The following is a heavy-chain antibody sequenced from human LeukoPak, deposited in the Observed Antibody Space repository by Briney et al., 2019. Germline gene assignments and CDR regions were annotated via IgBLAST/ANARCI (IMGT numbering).Heavy chain of an antibody. J-gene: IGHJ6*03. CDR3: ARETGHSSTLPSLGYYYYYMDV. Sequence: GGSLRLSCAASGFIFNHYTLIWVRQAPGKGLEWVSSINGNSAYIYYAASVKGRFTISRDNAEKSLYLQMNSLRAEDTAVYYCARETGHSSTLPSLGYYYYYMDVWGKGTTVTVSS. CDR2: INGNSAYI. D-gene: IGHD6-13*01. V-gene: IGHV3-21*01. CDR1: GFIFNHYT.